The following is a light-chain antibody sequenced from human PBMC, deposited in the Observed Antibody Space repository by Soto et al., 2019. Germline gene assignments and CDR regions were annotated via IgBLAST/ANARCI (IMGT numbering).Light chain of an antibody. J-gene: IGKJ5*01. Sequence: EIVLTQPPARLSLSPGERATLSCRASQSVNSNLAWYQHKPGQAPRLLIYDASNRATGIPARVSGSGSGTDFTLTVSSVEPEDFAVYYCQHGSDWPPFTFGQGTRREIK. CDR2: DAS. V-gene: IGKV3-11*01. CDR3: QHGSDWPPFT. CDR1: QSVNSN.